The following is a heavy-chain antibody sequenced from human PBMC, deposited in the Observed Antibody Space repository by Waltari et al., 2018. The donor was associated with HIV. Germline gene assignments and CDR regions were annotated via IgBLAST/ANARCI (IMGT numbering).Heavy chain of an antibody. CDR2: RNPNSGNT. CDR1: GYTFTSYD. Sequence: QVQLVQSGAEVKKPGASVKVSCKASGYTFTSYDINWVRQATGQGLEWMGWRNPNSGNTGYAQKFQGRVTMTRNTSISTAYMELSSLRSEDTAVYYCARGRRCSSTSCYYYYGMDVWGQGTTVTVSS. V-gene: IGHV1-8*01. D-gene: IGHD2-2*01. J-gene: IGHJ6*02. CDR3: ARGRRCSSTSCYYYYGMDV.